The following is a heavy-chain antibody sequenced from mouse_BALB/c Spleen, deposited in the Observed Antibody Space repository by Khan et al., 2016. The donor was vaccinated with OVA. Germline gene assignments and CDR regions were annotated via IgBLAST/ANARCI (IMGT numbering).Heavy chain of an antibody. CDR1: GYTFTNYG. D-gene: IGHD1-1*01. CDR3: ARGNYYGSNSWFAY. V-gene: IGHV9-3*02. CDR2: INTNTGEP. Sequence: LVESGPELKQPGETVKISCKASGYTFTNYGINWVKQAPGKGLKWMGWINTNTGEPTYAEEFKGRFAFSLETSASTAYLQLNNLKNEDTATYFCARGNYYGSNSWFAYWGQGTLVTVSA. J-gene: IGHJ3*01.